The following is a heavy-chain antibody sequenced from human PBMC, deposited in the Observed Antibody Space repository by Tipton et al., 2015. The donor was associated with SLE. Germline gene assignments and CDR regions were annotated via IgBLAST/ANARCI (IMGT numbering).Heavy chain of an antibody. V-gene: IGHV3-9*01. D-gene: IGHD3-16*01. Sequence: SLRLSCAASGFTFDDYAMHWVRQAPGKGLEWVSSISWNSGSIVYADSVKGRFTISRDNAKNSLYLQMNSLRAEDTALYYCAGRRLIIFGHGMDVWGQGTTVTVSS. CDR1: GFTFDDYA. J-gene: IGHJ6*02. CDR2: ISWNSGSI. CDR3: AGRRLIIFGHGMDV.